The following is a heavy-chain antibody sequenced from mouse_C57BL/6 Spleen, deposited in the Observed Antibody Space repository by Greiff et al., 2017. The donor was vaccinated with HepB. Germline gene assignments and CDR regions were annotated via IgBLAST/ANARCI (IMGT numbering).Heavy chain of an antibody. CDR3: ARSYGSSYAHY. V-gene: IGHV1-81*01. CDR1: GYTFTSYG. CDR2: IYPRSGNT. Sequence: LQESGAELARPGASVKLSCKASGYTFTSYGISWVKQRTGQGLEWIGEIYPRSGNTYYNEKFKGKATLTADKSSSTAYMELRSLTSEDSAVYFCARSYGSSYAHYWGQGTTLTVSS. J-gene: IGHJ2*01. D-gene: IGHD1-1*01.